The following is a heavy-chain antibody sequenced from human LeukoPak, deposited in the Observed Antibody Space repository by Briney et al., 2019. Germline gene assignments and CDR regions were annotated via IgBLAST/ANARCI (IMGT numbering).Heavy chain of an antibody. Sequence: GGSLRLSCAASAFTFSRYAMHWVRQAPGKGLECVTLISYDGSHKDYADSVKGRFTISRDNSKNTLYLQMNSLRAEDTAVYYRARDSWELQDAFDIWGQGTMVTVSS. CDR1: AFTFSRYA. CDR3: ARDSWELQDAFDI. D-gene: IGHD1-26*01. CDR2: ISYDGSHK. V-gene: IGHV3-30*04. J-gene: IGHJ3*02.